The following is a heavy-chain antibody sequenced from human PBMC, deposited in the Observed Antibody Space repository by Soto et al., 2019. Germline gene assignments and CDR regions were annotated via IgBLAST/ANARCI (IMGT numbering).Heavy chain of an antibody. J-gene: IGHJ4*02. CDR3: AKDLASAGTISRYFDS. Sequence: GGSLRLSCAASGFTFSSYAMSWVRQAPGKGLEWVSGISGGGTAYYADSGKGRFTISRDNSKNTLDLQMNSLRAEDTAAYYCAKDLASAGTISRYFDSWGQGTLVTVSS. CDR2: ISGGGTA. V-gene: IGHV3-23*01. D-gene: IGHD6-13*01. CDR1: GFTFSSYA.